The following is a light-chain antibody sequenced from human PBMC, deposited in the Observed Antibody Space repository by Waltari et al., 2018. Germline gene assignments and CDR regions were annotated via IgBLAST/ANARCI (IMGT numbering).Light chain of an antibody. Sequence: LACCPYEPSQAPVLLIYGAFSRATGVPDSLSGSGSGTDCSLTISRLEPEDFAVYYCQHYVRLPVSFGQGTKVEIK. CDR2: GAF. CDR3: QHYVRLPVS. V-gene: IGKV3-20*01. J-gene: IGKJ1*01.